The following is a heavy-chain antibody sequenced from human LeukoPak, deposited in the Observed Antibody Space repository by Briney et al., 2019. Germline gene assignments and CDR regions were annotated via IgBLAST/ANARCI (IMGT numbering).Heavy chain of an antibody. J-gene: IGHJ6*03. V-gene: IGHV4-34*01. Sequence: RASETLSLACAVYGGSFSGYYWSWIRQPPGKGLEWIGEINHSGSTNYNPSLKSRVTISVDTSKNQFSLKLSSVTAADTAVYYCARGRRGYSGYVVYYYYMDVWGKGTTVTVSS. D-gene: IGHD5-12*01. CDR1: GGSFSGYY. CDR2: INHSGST. CDR3: ARGRRGYSGYVVYYYYMDV.